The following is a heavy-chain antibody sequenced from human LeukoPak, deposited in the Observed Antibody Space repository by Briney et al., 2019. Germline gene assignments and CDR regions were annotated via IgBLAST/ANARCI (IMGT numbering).Heavy chain of an antibody. CDR1: GYTFTSYD. CDR3: ARGPPTGGSSWYAGWFDP. CDR2: MNPNSSNT. J-gene: IGHJ5*02. Sequence: GASVKVSCKASGYTFTSYDINWVRQATGQGLEWMGWMNPNSSNTGYAQKFQGRVTMTRNTSISTAYMELSSLRSEDTAVYYCARGPPTGGSSWYAGWFDPWGQGTLVTVSS. D-gene: IGHD6-13*01. V-gene: IGHV1-8*01.